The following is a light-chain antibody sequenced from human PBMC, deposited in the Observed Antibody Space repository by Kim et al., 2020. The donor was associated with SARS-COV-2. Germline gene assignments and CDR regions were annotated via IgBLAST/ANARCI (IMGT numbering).Light chain of an antibody. CDR3: CSYTSSSTRV. CDR2: GVS. J-gene: IGLJ1*01. Sequence: GQSITISCSGTSSDVGGYDYVSWYQQHPGKAPKLMIYGVSNRPSGVSSRFSGSKSGNTAPLTISGLQAQDEADYYCCSYTSSSTRVFGSGTKVTVL. CDR1: SSDVGGYDY. V-gene: IGLV2-14*03.